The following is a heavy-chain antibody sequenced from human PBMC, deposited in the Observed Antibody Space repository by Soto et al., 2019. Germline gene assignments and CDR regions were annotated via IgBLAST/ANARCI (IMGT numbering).Heavy chain of an antibody. CDR2: IKQDGGGK. D-gene: IGHD2-8*02. J-gene: IGHJ6*02. CDR1: GFTFSSYW. CDR3: VRGEGSGHYYYGMDV. V-gene: IGHV3-7*04. Sequence: EVQLVESGGGLVQPGGSLRLSCVASGFTFSSYWMSWVRQAPGKGLEWVANIKQDGGGKYYVDSVKGRFTISRDNTKNSPTLQMSSLSADDTAVYYCVRGEGSGHYYYGMDVWGQGTTVTFSS.